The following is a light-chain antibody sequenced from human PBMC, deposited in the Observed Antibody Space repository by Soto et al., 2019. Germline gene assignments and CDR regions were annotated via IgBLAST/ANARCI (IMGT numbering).Light chain of an antibody. Sequence: EIVLTQSPGTVSLSPGERATLSCRASQIIDSSCLAWYQQKPGQAPRLLIYGASIRATGIPDRFSGNESGTDFTLTISRLEPKDFAVYYCQQYGSSPTWTFGQGTKVEIK. CDR3: QQYGSSPTWT. V-gene: IGKV3-20*01. CDR1: QIIDSSC. CDR2: GAS. J-gene: IGKJ1*01.